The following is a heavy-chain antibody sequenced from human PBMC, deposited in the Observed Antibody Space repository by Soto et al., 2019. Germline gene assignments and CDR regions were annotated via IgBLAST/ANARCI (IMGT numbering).Heavy chain of an antibody. J-gene: IGHJ6*02. V-gene: IGHV1-2*04. CDR3: ARGRGSIAAAGTEGYYGMDV. CDR2: INPNSGGT. Sequence: ASVKVSCKASGHTFTGYYMHWVRQAPGQGLEWMGWINPNSGGTNYAQKFQGWVTMTRDTSISTAYMELNRLRSDDTAVYYCARGRGSIAAAGTEGYYGMDVWGQGTTVTVSS. D-gene: IGHD6-13*01. CDR1: GHTFTGYY.